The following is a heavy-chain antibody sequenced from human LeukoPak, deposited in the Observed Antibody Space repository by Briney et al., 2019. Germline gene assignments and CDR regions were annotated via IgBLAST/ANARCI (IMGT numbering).Heavy chain of an antibody. D-gene: IGHD3-3*01. CDR1: GFTVSSNY. CDR2: IYSDST. CDR3: AKDYDFWSGYYLGSYYYGMDV. J-gene: IGHJ6*02. V-gene: IGHV3-53*01. Sequence: GGSLRLSCAASGFTVSSNYMSWVRQAPGKGLEWVSIIYSDSTYYADSVKGRFTISRDNSKNTLYLQMNSLRAEDTAVYYCAKDYDFWSGYYLGSYYYGMDVWGQGTTVTVSS.